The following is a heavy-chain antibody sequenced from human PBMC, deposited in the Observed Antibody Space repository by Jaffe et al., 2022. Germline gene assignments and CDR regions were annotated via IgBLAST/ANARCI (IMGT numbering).Heavy chain of an antibody. D-gene: IGHD3-3*01. CDR2: IDWDDDK. CDR1: GFSLSTSGMC. V-gene: IGHV2-70*01. Sequence: QVTLRESGPALVKPTQTLTLTCTFSGFSLSTSGMCVSWIRQPPGKALEWLALIDWDDDKYYSTSLKTRLTISKDTSKNQVVLTMTNMDPVDTATYYCARSYYDFWSGYYTGVGGKFDYWGQGTLVTVSS. CDR3: ARSYYDFWSGYYTGVGGKFDY. J-gene: IGHJ4*02.